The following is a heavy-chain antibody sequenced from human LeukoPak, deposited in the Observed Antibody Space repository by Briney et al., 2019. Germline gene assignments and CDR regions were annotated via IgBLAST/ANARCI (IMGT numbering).Heavy chain of an antibody. J-gene: IGHJ5*02. CDR2: IYYSGST. Sequence: PSETLSLTCTVSGGSISSGDYYWSWIRQPPGKGLEWIGYIYYSGSTYYNPSLKSRVTISVDTSKNQFSLKLSSVTAADTAVYYCARLVYFGVVMLLRGFDPWGQGTLVTVSS. CDR3: ARLVYFGVVMLLRGFDP. V-gene: IGHV4-30-4*01. D-gene: IGHD3-3*01. CDR1: GGSISSGDYY.